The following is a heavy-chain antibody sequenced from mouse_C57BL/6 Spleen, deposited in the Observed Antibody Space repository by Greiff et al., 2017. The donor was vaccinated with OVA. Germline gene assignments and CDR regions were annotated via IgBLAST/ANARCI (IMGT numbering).Heavy chain of an antibody. V-gene: IGHV1-26*01. Sequence: VQLKQSGPELVKPGASVKISCKASGYTFTDYYMNWVKQSHGKSLEWIGDINPNNGGTSYNQKFKGKATLTVDKSSSTAYMELRSLTSEDSAVYYCARQGGDPWFAYWGQGTLVTVSA. CDR2: INPNNGGT. D-gene: IGHD3-3*01. CDR3: ARQGGDPWFAY. CDR1: GYTFTDYY. J-gene: IGHJ3*01.